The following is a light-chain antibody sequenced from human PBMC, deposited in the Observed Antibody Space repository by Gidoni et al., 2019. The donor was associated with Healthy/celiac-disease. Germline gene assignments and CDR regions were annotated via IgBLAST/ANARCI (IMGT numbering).Light chain of an antibody. V-gene: IGKV3-20*01. CDR3: QQYGSSPGWT. Sequence: EILLTQSPGTLSLSPGERATLSCRASQSVSSSYLAWYQQKPGQAPRLLIYGASSRATGIPDRFSGSGSGTEFTLTISRLEPEDFAVYYCQQYGSSPGWTFGQGTKVEIK. J-gene: IGKJ1*01. CDR1: QSVSSSY. CDR2: GAS.